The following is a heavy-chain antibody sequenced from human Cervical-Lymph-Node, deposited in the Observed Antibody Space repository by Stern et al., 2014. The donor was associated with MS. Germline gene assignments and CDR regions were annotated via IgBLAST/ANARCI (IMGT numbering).Heavy chain of an antibody. CDR1: GGTFSNYD. Sequence: VQLVESGAEVKKPGSSVKVSCRASGGTFSNYDISWVRQAPGQGLEWMGGIILIIRPPNYAEKFQGRVTITADKSTSTAYMELSSLRSVDTAVYYCALGGFGHYFEYWGQGTLVTVSS. V-gene: IGHV1-69*06. CDR3: ALGGFGHYFEY. CDR2: IILIIRPP. J-gene: IGHJ4*02. D-gene: IGHD3-10*01.